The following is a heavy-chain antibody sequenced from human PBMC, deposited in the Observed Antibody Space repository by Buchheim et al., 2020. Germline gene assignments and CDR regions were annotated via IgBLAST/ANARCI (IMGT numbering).Heavy chain of an antibody. V-gene: IGHV3-23*01. CDR2: ISGSGGST. CDR3: AKADCSSTSCYLNYYYGMDV. Sequence: EVQLLESGGGLVQPGGSLRLSCAASGFTFSSYAMSWVRQAPGKGLEWVSAISGSGGSTYYADSVKGRFTISRDNSKKTLYLQMNSLRAEDTAVYYCAKADCSSTSCYLNYYYGMDVWGQGTT. D-gene: IGHD2-2*01. J-gene: IGHJ6*02. CDR1: GFTFSSYA.